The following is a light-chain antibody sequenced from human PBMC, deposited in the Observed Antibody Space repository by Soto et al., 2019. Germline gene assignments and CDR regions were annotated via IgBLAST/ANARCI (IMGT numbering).Light chain of an antibody. Sequence: QSALTQPASVSGSPGQSITISCTGTSSDLGTYNLVSWYQQHPGKAPKLMIYEVSKRPSGVSNRFSGSKSGYTASLTLSGLQAEDEADYYCSSYAGGSTFVVFGGGTKLTVL. CDR2: EVS. V-gene: IGLV2-23*02. J-gene: IGLJ2*01. CDR3: SSYAGGSTFVV. CDR1: SSDLGTYNL.